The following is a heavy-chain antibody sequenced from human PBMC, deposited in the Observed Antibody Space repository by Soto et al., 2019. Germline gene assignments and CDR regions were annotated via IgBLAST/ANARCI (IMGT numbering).Heavy chain of an antibody. CDR1: GYTFTSYG. CDR2: INAGNSNT. CDR3: ARVHSSSWYFDY. V-gene: IGHV1-3*01. J-gene: IGHJ4*02. Sequence: ASVKVSCKASGYTFTSYGMQWVRQAPGQRLEWMGWINAGNSNTKYSQKFQGRVSITRDTSANTDYMELSSLRSEDTAVYYCARVHSSSWYFDYWGPGTLVTVSS. D-gene: IGHD6-13*01.